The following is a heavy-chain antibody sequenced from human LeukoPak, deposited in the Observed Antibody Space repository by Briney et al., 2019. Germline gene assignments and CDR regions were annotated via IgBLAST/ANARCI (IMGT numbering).Heavy chain of an antibody. J-gene: IGHJ4*02. D-gene: IGHD5-24*01. Sequence: PGGSLRLSCAASGFIFSRYEMNWVRQAPGKGLEWVSYISSSDSTIYYADSVKGRFTISRDNAKNSLYLQMNSLRAGDTAVYYCARTIEMATISYFDYWGQGTLVTVSS. CDR2: ISSSDSTI. CDR3: ARTIEMATISYFDY. V-gene: IGHV3-48*03. CDR1: GFIFSRYE.